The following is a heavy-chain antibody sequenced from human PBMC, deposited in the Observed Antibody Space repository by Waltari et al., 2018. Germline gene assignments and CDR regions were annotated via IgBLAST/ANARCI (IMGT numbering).Heavy chain of an antibody. D-gene: IGHD2-21*02. V-gene: IGHV1-18*01. CDR2: ISAYNGNT. Sequence: QIQLVQSGAEVKKPGASVKVSCKASGYTFSRYGITWVGQAPGPGLEWMGSISAYNGNTNYAQKVQGRVTMTTDTSTSTAQMELRSLTSDDTAVYYCARDDRSCGGDCYFLDHWGQGTLVTVSS. CDR1: GYTFSRYG. CDR3: ARDDRSCGGDCYFLDH. J-gene: IGHJ4*02.